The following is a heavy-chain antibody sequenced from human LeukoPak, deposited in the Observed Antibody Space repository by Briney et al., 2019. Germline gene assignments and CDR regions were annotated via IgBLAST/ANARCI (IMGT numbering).Heavy chain of an antibody. J-gene: IGHJ4*02. D-gene: IGHD6-13*01. CDR1: GYTFTSYG. V-gene: IGHV1-18*01. CDR3: ARDGRSSWYAY. CDR2: ISPYNGNT. Sequence: ASVQVSCKASGYTFTSYGISWVRHAPGQGLEWMGWISPYNGNTNYAQKLQGRVTMTADTSTSTAYMGLRSLSSDDTAVYYCARDGRSSWYAYWGQGTLVTVSS.